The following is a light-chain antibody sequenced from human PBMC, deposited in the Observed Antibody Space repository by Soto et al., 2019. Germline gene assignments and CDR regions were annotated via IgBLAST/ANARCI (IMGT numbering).Light chain of an antibody. V-gene: IGKV1-12*01. CDR1: QSISSW. CDR2: VAS. Sequence: DIQMTQSPSSVSASVGDRVTITCRASQSISSWLAWYQQKPGTVPKLLIYVASSLQSGVSSRFSGSGAGTEFTLTITSLQPEDFGTYYCQQGDSFPITFGQGTRLEIK. J-gene: IGKJ5*01. CDR3: QQGDSFPIT.